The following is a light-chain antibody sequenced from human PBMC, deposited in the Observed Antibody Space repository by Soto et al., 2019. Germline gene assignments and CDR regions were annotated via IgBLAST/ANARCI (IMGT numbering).Light chain of an antibody. CDR3: QQSYSTPLT. J-gene: IGKJ4*01. V-gene: IGKV1-39*01. CDR2: AAS. CDR1: QSISSY. Sequence: DIQMTQSPSSLSASVGDRVTITCRASQSISSYLNWYQPKPGKAPKVLIYAASSLQSGVPSRFSGSGSGTDFTLTISSLQPEDFATYYCQQSYSTPLTFGGGTKVDIK.